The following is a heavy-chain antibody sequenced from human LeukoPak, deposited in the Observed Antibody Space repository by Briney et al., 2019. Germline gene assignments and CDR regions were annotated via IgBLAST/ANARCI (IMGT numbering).Heavy chain of an antibody. CDR3: ARDGRDGLQSFDFDY. CDR2: ISYDGSNK. D-gene: IGHD5-24*01. J-gene: IGHJ4*02. V-gene: IGHV3-30-3*01. Sequence: GRSLRLSCAASGFTFSSYAMHWVRQAPGKGLEWVAVISYDGSNKYYADSVKGRFTISRDNSKNTLHLQMNSLRAEDTAVYYCARDGRDGLQSFDFDYWGQGTLVTVSS. CDR1: GFTFSSYA.